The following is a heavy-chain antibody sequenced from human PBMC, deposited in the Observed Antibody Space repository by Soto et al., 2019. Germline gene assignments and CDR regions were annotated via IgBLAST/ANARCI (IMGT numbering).Heavy chain of an antibody. J-gene: IGHJ4*02. CDR2: IGGGGGNT. V-gene: IGHV3-23*01. D-gene: IGHD4-4*01. CDR3: ASLTSIWQVGCDY. CDR1: GFTFSTYA. Sequence: EVQLLESGGGLVQPGGSLRLSCAASGFTFSTYAMSWVRQAPGKGLEWVSTIGGGGGNTYYADSVKGRFTISRDNSKNTVYLQMNSLRAEDTAVYFCASLTSIWQVGCDYWGQGTLVTVS.